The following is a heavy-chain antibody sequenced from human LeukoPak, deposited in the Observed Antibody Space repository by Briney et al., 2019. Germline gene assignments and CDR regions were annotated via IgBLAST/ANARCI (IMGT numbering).Heavy chain of an antibody. J-gene: IGHJ4*02. CDR1: GLTFNNYA. CDR3: ARDHVAVVAAHREFDY. D-gene: IGHD2-15*01. CDR2: ISGSGGTT. V-gene: IGHV3-23*01. Sequence: AGGSLRLSCAASGLTFNNYAMSWVRQAPGKGLEWVSAISGSGGTTNYADSVKGRLTISRDNSKNTLYLQMNSLRAEDTAVYYCARDHVAVVAAHREFDYWGQGTLVTVSS.